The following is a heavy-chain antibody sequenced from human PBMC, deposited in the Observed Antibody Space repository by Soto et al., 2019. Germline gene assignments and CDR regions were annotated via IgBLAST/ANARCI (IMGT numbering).Heavy chain of an antibody. D-gene: IGHD1-26*01. Sequence: PGGSLRLSCAASVFNFAEYAMHSVRQAPGKGLEWVSYISSSGSTIYYADTEKGRVTISRDNAKNSLYLQMNSLRVEDTAVYYCAKEVTSGSYSHYYYGLDVWGQGTTVTVSS. CDR2: ISSSGSTI. V-gene: IGHV3-48*03. J-gene: IGHJ6*02. CDR3: AKEVTSGSYSHYYYGLDV. CDR1: VFNFAEYA.